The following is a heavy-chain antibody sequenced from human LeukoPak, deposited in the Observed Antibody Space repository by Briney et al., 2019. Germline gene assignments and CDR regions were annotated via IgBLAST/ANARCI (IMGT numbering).Heavy chain of an antibody. CDR3: AKSRPTLQTGRYHYFDY. CDR1: GFTFSSYA. D-gene: IGHD1-14*01. CDR2: ISYDGSNK. Sequence: PGGSLRLSCAASGFTFSSYAMHWVRQAPGKGLEWVAVISYDGSNKYYADSVKGRFTISRDNSKNTLYLQMNSLRAEDTAVYYCAKSRPTLQTGRYHYFDYWGQGTLVTVSS. V-gene: IGHV3-30-3*02. J-gene: IGHJ4*02.